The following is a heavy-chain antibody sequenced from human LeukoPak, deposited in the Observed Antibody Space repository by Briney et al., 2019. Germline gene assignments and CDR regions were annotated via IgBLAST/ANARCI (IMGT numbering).Heavy chain of an antibody. CDR3: ARDDMSAVTTFDY. CDR2: IKQDGSEK. CDR1: GFTFSSYW. D-gene: IGHD4-17*01. J-gene: IGHJ4*02. V-gene: IGHV3-7*01. Sequence: GGSLRLSCAASGFTFSSYWMSWVRQAPGKGLEWVANIKQDGSEKYYVDSVKGRFTISRDNAKNSLYLQMNSLRAEDTAVYYCARDDMSAVTTFDYWGQGTLVTVSS.